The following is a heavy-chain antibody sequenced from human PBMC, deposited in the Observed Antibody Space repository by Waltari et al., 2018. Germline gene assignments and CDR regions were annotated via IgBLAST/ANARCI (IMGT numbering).Heavy chain of an antibody. CDR3: ARDQALYGMDV. J-gene: IGHJ6*02. V-gene: IGHV4-39*07. CDR1: GGSISSSSYY. Sequence: QLQLQESGPGLVKPSETLSLTCTVSGGSISSSSYYWGWIRQPPGKGLEWIGSIYYSGSTYYNPSLKSRVTISVDTSKNQFSLKLSSVTAADTAVYYCARDQALYGMDVWGQGTTVPVSS. CDR2: IYYSGST.